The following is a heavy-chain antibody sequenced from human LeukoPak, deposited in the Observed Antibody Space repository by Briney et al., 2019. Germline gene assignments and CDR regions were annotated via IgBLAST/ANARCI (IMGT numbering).Heavy chain of an antibody. J-gene: IGHJ4*02. CDR1: GFTFSSYA. D-gene: IGHD1-26*01. Sequence: GGSLRLSCAASGFTFSSYAMHWVRQAPGKGLEWVAVISYDGSNKYYADSVKGRFTISRDNSKNTLYLQMNSLRAEDTAVYYCARDRGRVGAISALFDYWGQGTLVTVSS. V-gene: IGHV3-30*04. CDR2: ISYDGSNK. CDR3: ARDRGRVGAISALFDY.